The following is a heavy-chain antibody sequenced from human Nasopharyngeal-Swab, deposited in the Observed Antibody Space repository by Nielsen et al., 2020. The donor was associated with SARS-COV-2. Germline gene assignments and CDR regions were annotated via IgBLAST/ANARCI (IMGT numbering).Heavy chain of an antibody. CDR1: GFTCSSYA. Sequence: GGSLRLSCAASGFTCSSYAMSWVRPAPGKGLEWVSVIYSGGSSTYYADSVKGRFTISRDNSKNTLYLQMNSLRAEDTAVYYCAKDQGSYYDYWGQGTLVTVSS. V-gene: IGHV3-23*03. J-gene: IGHJ4*03. CDR3: AKDQGSYYDY. CDR2: IYSGGSST.